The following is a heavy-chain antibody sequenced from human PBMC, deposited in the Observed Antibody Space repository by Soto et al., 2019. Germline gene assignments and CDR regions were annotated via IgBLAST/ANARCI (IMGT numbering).Heavy chain of an antibody. CDR3: ARDMGPVYYDSSGSAVYHYYYYGMDV. D-gene: IGHD3-22*01. J-gene: IGHJ6*02. CDR1: GFTFSSYA. CDR2: ISGSGGST. Sequence: GGSLRLSCAASGFTFSSYAMSWVRQAPGKGLEWVSVISGSGGSTYYADSVKGRFTISRDNSKNTLYLQMNSLRAEDTAVYYCARDMGPVYYDSSGSAVYHYYYYGMDVWGQGTTVTVSS. V-gene: IGHV3-23*01.